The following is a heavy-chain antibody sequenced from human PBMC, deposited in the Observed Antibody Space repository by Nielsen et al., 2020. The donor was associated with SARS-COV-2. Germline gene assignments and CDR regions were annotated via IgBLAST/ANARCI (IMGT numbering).Heavy chain of an antibody. V-gene: IGHV4-39*02. CDR1: GGSISSSSYY. D-gene: IGHD6-13*01. Sequence: SETLSLTCTVSGGSISSSSYYWGWIRQPPGKGLEWIGSIYYSGSTYYNPSLKSRVTISVDTSKNQFSLKLSSVTAADTAVYYCARDLAAAGTERYYYYYMDVWGKGTTVTVSS. CDR2: IYYSGST. J-gene: IGHJ6*03. CDR3: ARDLAAAGTERYYYYYMDV.